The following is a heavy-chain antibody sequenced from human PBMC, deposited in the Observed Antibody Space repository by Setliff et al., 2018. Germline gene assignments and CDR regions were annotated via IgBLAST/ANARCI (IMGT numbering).Heavy chain of an antibody. CDR2: ILDDGVKK. D-gene: IGHD3-22*01. J-gene: IGHJ4*02. V-gene: IGHV3-33*08. CDR3: VRGDSSGYYYEFDY. CDR1: GFTFSSYR. Sequence: LRLSCAASGFTFSSYRMHWVRQAPGKGLGWVAVILDDGVKKYHADSVKGRFTISRDNAKNSLYLQMNSLRAEDTAVYYCVRGDSSGYYYEFDYWGQGTLVTVSS.